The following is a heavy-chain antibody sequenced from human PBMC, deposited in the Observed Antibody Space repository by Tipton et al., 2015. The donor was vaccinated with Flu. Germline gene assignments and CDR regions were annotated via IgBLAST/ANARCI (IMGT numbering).Heavy chain of an antibody. CDR1: GGSFSGYY. Sequence: TLSLTCAVYGGSFSGYYWSWIRQPPGKGLEWIGEINHSGSTNYNPSLKSRVTISVDTSKNQFSLKLSSVTAADTAVYYCARHFRSSLVFDYWGQGTLVTVSS. V-gene: IGHV4-34*01. D-gene: IGHD6-13*01. CDR2: INHSGST. CDR3: ARHFRSSLVFDY. J-gene: IGHJ4*02.